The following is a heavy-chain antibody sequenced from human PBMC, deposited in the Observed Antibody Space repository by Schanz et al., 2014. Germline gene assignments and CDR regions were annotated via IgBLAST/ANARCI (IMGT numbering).Heavy chain of an antibody. CDR1: GGTFNSYT. CDR2: ISAYNGHT. CDR3: ARDDRAYYYGMDV. V-gene: IGHV1-18*01. Sequence: QVQLVQSGAEVKKPGSSMKVSCKASGGTFNSYTINWVRQAPGQGLEWMGRISAYNGHTDYAQKLQGRVTLTTDTSTSTAYMELRNLRSDDTAVYYCARDDRAYYYGMDVWGQGTTVIVSS. D-gene: IGHD3-22*01. J-gene: IGHJ6*02.